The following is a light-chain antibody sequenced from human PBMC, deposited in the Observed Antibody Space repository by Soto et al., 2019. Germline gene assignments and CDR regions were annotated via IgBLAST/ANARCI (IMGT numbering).Light chain of an antibody. CDR1: QSITSW. CDR3: QHYDSYPWT. CDR2: KAS. V-gene: IGKV1-5*03. J-gene: IGKJ1*01. Sequence: DIQMTQSPSTLSTSVGDRVTITCRASQSITSWLAWYQQKPGKAPKLLIYKASSLESGVPSRFSGSGSGTEFTLTISSLQPDDFATYYCQHYDSYPWTFGQGTKV.